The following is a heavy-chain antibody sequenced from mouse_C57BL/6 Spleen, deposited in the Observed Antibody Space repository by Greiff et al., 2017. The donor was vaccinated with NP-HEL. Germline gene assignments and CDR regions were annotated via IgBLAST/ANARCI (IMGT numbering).Heavy chain of an antibody. Sequence: QVQLKESGAELAKPGASVKLSCKASGYTFTSYWMHWVKQRPGQGLEWIGYINPSSGYTKYNQKFKDKATLTADKSSSTAYMQLSSLTYEDSAVYYCARSYYDGYYTCAYWGQGTLVTVSA. CDR3: ARSYYDGYYTCAY. CDR1: GYTFTSYW. V-gene: IGHV1-7*01. J-gene: IGHJ3*01. CDR2: INPSSGYT. D-gene: IGHD2-3*01.